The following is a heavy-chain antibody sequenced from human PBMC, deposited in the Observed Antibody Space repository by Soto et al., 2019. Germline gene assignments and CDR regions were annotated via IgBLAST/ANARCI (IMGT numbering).Heavy chain of an antibody. CDR1: GGSFSGYY. J-gene: IGHJ5*02. V-gene: IGHV4-34*01. CDR3: ARGSGNWFDP. D-gene: IGHD3-10*01. Sequence: NPSETLSLTCAVYGGSFSGYYWSWIRQPPGKGLEWIGEINHSGSTNYNPSLKSRVTISVDTSKNQFSLKLSSVTAADTAVYYCARGSGNWFDPWGQGTLVTVSS. CDR2: INHSGST.